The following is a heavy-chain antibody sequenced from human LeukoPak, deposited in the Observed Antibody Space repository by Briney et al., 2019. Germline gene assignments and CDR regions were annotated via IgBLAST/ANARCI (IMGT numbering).Heavy chain of an antibody. J-gene: IGHJ6*02. V-gene: IGHV4-39*07. CDR2: IYYSGST. CDR3: ARGVAVAGNGYYGMDV. CDR1: GGSISSSSYY. D-gene: IGHD6-19*01. Sequence: SETLSLTCTVSGGSISSSSYYWGWIRQPPGKGLEWIGSIYYSGSTYYNPSLKSRVTISVDTSKNQFSLKLSSVTAADTAVYYCARGVAVAGNGYYGMDVWGQGTTVTVSS.